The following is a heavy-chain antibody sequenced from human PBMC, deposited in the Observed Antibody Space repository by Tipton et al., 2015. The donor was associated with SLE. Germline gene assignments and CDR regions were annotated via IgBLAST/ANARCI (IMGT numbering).Heavy chain of an antibody. V-gene: IGHV4-59*01. Sequence: TLSLTYTVSGGSISSYYWSWIRQPPGKGLEWIGYIYYSGSTNYNPSLKSRVTILVDTSKNQFSLKLSSVTAADTAVYYCARVGITGTTWDWYFDLWGRGTLVTVSS. J-gene: IGHJ2*01. CDR1: GGSISSYY. CDR2: IYYSGST. CDR3: ARVGITGTTWDWYFDL. D-gene: IGHD1-7*01.